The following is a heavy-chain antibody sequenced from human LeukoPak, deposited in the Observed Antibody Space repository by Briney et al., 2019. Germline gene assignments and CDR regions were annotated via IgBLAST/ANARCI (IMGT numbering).Heavy chain of an antibody. Sequence: GASVKVSCKASGYTFTSYGISWVRQAPGQGLERMGWISAYNGNTNYAQKLQGRVTMTTDTSTSTAYMELRSLRSDDTAVYYCARTPYDILTGYYSSLDYWGQGTLVTVSS. J-gene: IGHJ4*02. D-gene: IGHD3-9*01. CDR1: GYTFTSYG. CDR3: ARTPYDILTGYYSSLDY. CDR2: ISAYNGNT. V-gene: IGHV1-18*01.